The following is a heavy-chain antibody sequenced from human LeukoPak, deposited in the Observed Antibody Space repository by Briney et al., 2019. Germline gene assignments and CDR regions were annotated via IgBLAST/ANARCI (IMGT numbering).Heavy chain of an antibody. CDR2: IRSTGDST. V-gene: IGHV3-64*01. CDR1: GFTFSNFA. J-gene: IGHJ6*03. Sequence: GGSLRLSCAASGFTFSNFAIHWVRQAPGKGLEFVSGIRSTGDSTYYANSAKGRFTISRDNSKNTLYLQMNSLRAEDTAVYYCARRRSGIAAAGTGDYYYYYYMDVWGKGTTVTISS. D-gene: IGHD6-13*01. CDR3: ARRRSGIAAAGTGDYYYYYYMDV.